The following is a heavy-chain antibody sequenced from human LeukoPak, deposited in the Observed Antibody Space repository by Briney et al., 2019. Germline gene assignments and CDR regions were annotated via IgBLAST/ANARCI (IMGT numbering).Heavy chain of an antibody. CDR2: INSDGSST. CDR3: ARVWTYYYYGMDV. D-gene: IGHD3/OR15-3a*01. Sequence: PGGSLRLSCAASGFTFSSYWMHWVRQAPGKGLVWVSRINSDGSSTSYADSVKGRSTISRDNAKNTLYLQMNSLRAEDTAVYYCARVWTYYYYGMDVWGQGTTVTVSS. J-gene: IGHJ6*02. CDR1: GFTFSSYW. V-gene: IGHV3-74*01.